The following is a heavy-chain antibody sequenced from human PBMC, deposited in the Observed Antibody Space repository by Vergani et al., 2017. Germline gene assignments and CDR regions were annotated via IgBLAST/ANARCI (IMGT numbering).Heavy chain of an antibody. CDR1: GGSISSGDYY. V-gene: IGHV4-30-4*01. CDR3: AREAYGSGSYYYYYYMDV. D-gene: IGHD3-10*01. J-gene: IGHJ6*03. Sequence: QVQLQQWGAGLVKPSQTLSLTCTVSGGSISSGDYYWSWIRQPPGKGLEWIGYIYSSGSTYYNPSLKSRVTISVDTSKNQFSLKLSSLTAADTAVYYCAREAYGSGSYYYYYYMDVWGK. CDR2: IYSSGST.